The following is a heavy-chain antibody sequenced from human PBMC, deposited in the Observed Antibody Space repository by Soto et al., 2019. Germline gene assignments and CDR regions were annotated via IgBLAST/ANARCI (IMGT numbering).Heavy chain of an antibody. D-gene: IGHD3-10*01. CDR1: GFTFSSYG. Sequence: QVQLVESGGGVVQTGRSLRLSCAASGFTFSSYGMHWVRQAPGKGLEWVAVISYDGSNKYYADSVKGRFTISRDNSKNTVYLKMNSVRAEDTAVYYCAKEGGYYGSGSYSVGENYYGMDVWGQGTTVTVSS. CDR2: ISYDGSNK. V-gene: IGHV3-30*18. J-gene: IGHJ6*02. CDR3: AKEGGYYGSGSYSVGENYYGMDV.